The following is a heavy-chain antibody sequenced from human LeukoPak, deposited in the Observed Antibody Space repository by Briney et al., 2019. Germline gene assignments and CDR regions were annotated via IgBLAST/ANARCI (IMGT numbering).Heavy chain of an antibody. CDR2: XXTXGHT. J-gene: IGHJ4*02. Sequence: XXSCAAXXXXXXSXXMHXXXQXTGXXXXWXXXXXTXGHTYYPGSVKGRFTISRENAKNSLYLQINSLRAGDTAVYYCARECRRSNSSSCQGGFDYWGQGTLVTVSS. CDR1: XXXXXSXX. CDR3: ARECRRSNSSSCQGGFDY. D-gene: IGHD6-13*01. V-gene: IGHV3-13*01.